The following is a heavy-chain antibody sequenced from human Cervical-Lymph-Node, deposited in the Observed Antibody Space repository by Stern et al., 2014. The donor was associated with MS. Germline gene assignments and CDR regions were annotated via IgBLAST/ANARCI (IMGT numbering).Heavy chain of an antibody. D-gene: IGHD4-17*01. CDR1: GFTFSTYW. Sequence: VPLVVSGGALVQRGGSLRLSCAASGFTFSTYWMTWARQAPWKGLEWVANINRDGSQKYYGDSVEGRFTISRDDAKNSVYLQMHSLRAEDTAVYYCARAYYGAYDFWGQGTLVTVSS. J-gene: IGHJ4*02. V-gene: IGHV3-7*01. CDR2: INRDGSQK. CDR3: ARAYYGAYDF.